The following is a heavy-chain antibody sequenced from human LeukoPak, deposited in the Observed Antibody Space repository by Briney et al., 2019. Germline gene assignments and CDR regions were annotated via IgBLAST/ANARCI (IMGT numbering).Heavy chain of an antibody. CDR3: ARGASPDF. CDR2: IFYSGST. Sequence: SETLSLTCTVSGGSISNYYWSWIRQPPGKGLEWIGYIFYSGSTNYNPSLKSRVTMSLDTSKSHFSLKLSSVTAADTAVYYGARGASPDFWGQGTLVTVSS. J-gene: IGHJ4*02. CDR1: GGSISNYY. V-gene: IGHV4-59*01.